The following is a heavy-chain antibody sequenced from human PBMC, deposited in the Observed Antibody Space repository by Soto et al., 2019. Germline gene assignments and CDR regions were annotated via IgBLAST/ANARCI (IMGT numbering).Heavy chain of an antibody. D-gene: IGHD6-19*01. J-gene: IGHJ4*02. Sequence: QVQLQESGPGLVKPSETLSLTCTVSGGSISSYYWCWIRQPPGKGLEWIGYIYYSGSTNYNPSLKSRVTISVDTSKNQFSLKLSSVTAADTAVYYCARDPGSHQWYFDYWGQGTLVTVSS. CDR1: GGSISSYY. CDR2: IYYSGST. V-gene: IGHV4-59*01. CDR3: ARDPGSHQWYFDY.